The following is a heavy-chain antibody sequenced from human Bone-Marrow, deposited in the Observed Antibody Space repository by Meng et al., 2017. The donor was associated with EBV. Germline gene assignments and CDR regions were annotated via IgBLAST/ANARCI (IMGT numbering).Heavy chain of an antibody. CDR3: ARGRGYSSPNFDY. V-gene: IGHV4-34*01. CDR1: GGSFSGYY. Sequence: VQLQQEGDGLLKPAETLALTCAVYGGSFSGYYWSWIRQPPGKGLEWIGEINHSGSTNYNPGVKSRVTISVDTSKNQFSLKLSSVTAADTAVYYCARGRGYSSPNFDYWGQGTLVTVSS. D-gene: IGHD6-13*01. J-gene: IGHJ4*02. CDR2: INHSGST.